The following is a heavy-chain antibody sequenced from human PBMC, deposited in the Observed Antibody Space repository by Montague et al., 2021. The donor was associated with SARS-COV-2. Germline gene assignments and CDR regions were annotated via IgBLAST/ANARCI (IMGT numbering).Heavy chain of an antibody. V-gene: IGHV4-59*01. CDR1: GGSIGSYY. J-gene: IGHJ4*02. CDR2: VHYTGST. Sequence: SETLSLTCEVSGGSIGSYYWSWIRQSPGKGLEWIGCVHYTGSTKYNPSLKTRVTLSLDTPKKHCSLKLKSVTAADTAVYYCARAQNTCFIANCVNYFEVWGLGALVTVSS. D-gene: IGHD1-1*01. CDR3: ARAQNTCFIANCVNYFEV.